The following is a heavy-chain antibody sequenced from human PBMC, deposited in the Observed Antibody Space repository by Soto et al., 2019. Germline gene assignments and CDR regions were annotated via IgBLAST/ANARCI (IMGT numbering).Heavy chain of an antibody. CDR2: SRDKAQGYST. J-gene: IGHJ4*02. V-gene: IGHV3-72*01. Sequence: PGGSLRLSCAGSGFTLSDHYIDWVRQAPGKGLEWVGRSRDKAQGYSTAYAASVKGRFTTSRDESKNSVYLQMNSLKTEDTAVYYCALAGYDSNYYAVTPLSAGHFWGQGTLVTVSS. D-gene: IGHD4-4*01. CDR1: GFTLSDHY. CDR3: ALAGYDSNYYAVTPLSAGHF.